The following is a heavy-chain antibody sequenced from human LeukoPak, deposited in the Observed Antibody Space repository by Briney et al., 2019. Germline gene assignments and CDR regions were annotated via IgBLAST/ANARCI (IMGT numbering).Heavy chain of an antibody. Sequence: GGSLRPSCAASGFTFSSYWMHWVRQAPGKGLVWVSRINSDGSSTSYADSVKGRFTISRDNAKNTLYLQMNSLRAEDTAVYYCARVGCSSTSCYRVYYFDYWGQGTLVTVSS. CDR2: INSDGSST. CDR3: ARVGCSSTSCYRVYYFDY. V-gene: IGHV3-74*01. CDR1: GFTFSSYW. J-gene: IGHJ4*02. D-gene: IGHD2-2*01.